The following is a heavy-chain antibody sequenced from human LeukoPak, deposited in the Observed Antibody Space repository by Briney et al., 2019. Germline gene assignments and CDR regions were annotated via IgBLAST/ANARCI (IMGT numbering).Heavy chain of an antibody. CDR3: ARHVSVAVTNFFDY. CDR1: GYSIRNGYN. Sequence: SETLSLTCTVSGYSIRNGYNWGWIRLSPGKGLEWLGSIYQSGSTYDNPSLKSRVSLSIDTSKNQFSLRLSSVTAADTAVYYCARHVSVAVTNFFDYWGQGTLVTVSS. D-gene: IGHD6-19*01. J-gene: IGHJ4*02. V-gene: IGHV4-38-2*02. CDR2: IYQSGST.